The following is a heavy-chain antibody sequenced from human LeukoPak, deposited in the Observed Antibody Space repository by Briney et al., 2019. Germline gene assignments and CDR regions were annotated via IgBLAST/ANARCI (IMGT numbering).Heavy chain of an antibody. D-gene: IGHD2-2*02. Sequence: SVKVSCKASGGTFSSYAISWVRQAPGQGLEWMGGIIPIFGTANYAQKFQGRVTITTDESTSTAYMELSSLRSEDTAVYYCARDSLRCSSTSCYTGLLDYWGQGTLVTVSS. J-gene: IGHJ4*02. V-gene: IGHV1-69*05. CDR1: GGTFSSYA. CDR3: ARDSLRCSSTSCYTGLLDY. CDR2: IIPIFGTA.